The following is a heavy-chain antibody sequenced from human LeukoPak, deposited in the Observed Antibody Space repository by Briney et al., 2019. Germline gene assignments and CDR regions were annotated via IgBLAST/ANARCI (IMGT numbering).Heavy chain of an antibody. CDR1: GYTLTELS. CDR2: FDPEDGET. V-gene: IGHV1-24*01. J-gene: IGHJ4*02. D-gene: IGHD1-7*01. CDR3: ATDGLSGLSTGTKSFDY. Sequence: ASVKVSCKVSGYTLTELSMHWVRQAPGKGLERMGGFDPEDGETICAQKFQGRVTMTEDTSTDTAYMELSSLRSEDTAVYYCATDGLSGLSTGTKSFDYWGQGTLVTVSS.